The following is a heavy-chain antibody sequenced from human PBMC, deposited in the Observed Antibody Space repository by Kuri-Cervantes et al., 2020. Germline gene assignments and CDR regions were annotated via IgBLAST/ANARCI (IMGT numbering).Heavy chain of an antibody. J-gene: IGHJ4*02. CDR3: ARGYSSSWYKD. CDR1: GGSISSGGYY. V-gene: IGHV4-31*03. Sequence: SETLSLTCTVSGGSISSGGYYWSWIRQHPGKGLEWIGYIYYSGSTYYNPSLKSRVTISVDTSKNQFSLKLSSVTAADTAVYHCARGYSSSWYKDWGQGALVTFSS. D-gene: IGHD6-13*01. CDR2: IYYSGST.